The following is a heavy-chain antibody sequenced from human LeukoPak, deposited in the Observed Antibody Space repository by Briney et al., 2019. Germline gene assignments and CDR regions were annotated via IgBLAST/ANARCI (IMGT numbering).Heavy chain of an antibody. V-gene: IGHV3-11*04. Sequence: GGPLRLSCVASGFSLSDYYMSWIRQAPGKGLEWVSYIGSTIYYADSVKGRFTISRDNAKNSLYLQMNSLRAEDTAVYYCARDRGIVGTTGYYYMDVWGKGTTVTVSS. CDR3: ARDRGIVGTTGYYYMDV. D-gene: IGHD1-26*01. CDR2: IGSTI. CDR1: GFSLSDYY. J-gene: IGHJ6*03.